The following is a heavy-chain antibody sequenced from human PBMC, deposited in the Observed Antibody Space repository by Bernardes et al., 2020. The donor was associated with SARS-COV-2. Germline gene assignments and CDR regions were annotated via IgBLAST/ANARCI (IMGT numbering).Heavy chain of an antibody. CDR3: ARQRSRPYGWFDP. CDR1: GGSFSGYY. V-gene: IGHV4-34*01. Sequence: SETLSLTCAVYGGSFSGYYWSWIRQPPGKGLEWIGEINHSGSTNYNPSLKSRVTISVDTSKNQFSLKLSSVTAADTAVYYCARQRSRPYGWFDPWGQGTLVTVSS. CDR2: INHSGST. D-gene: IGHD3-10*01. J-gene: IGHJ5*02.